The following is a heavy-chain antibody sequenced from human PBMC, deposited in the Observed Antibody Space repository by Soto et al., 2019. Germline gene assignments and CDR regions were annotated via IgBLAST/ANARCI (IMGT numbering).Heavy chain of an antibody. CDR1: GFSFSSYG. V-gene: IGHV3-33*01. D-gene: IGHD3-22*01. CDR3: ARVSGAGYYDRTCYFDY. CDR2: IWYDGSNK. J-gene: IGHJ4*02. Sequence: PGGSLRLSCAASGFSFSSYGMHWVRQAPGKGLEWVAGIWYDGSNKYYGDSAKGRFTISRDNSMNTLYMEMNSLRAEDTALYYCARVSGAGYYDRTCYFDYWGQGTLVTVSS.